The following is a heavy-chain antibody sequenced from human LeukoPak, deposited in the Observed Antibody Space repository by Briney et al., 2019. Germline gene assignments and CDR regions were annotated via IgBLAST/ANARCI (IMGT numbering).Heavy chain of an antibody. Sequence: ASVKVSCKASEGTFSSYAISWVRQAPGQGLEWMGGIIPIFGTANYAQKFQGRVTITADESTSTAYVELSSLRSEDTAVYYCARAPRSGSPVDYWGQGTLVTVSS. CDR2: IIPIFGTA. CDR1: EGTFSSYA. CDR3: ARAPRSGSPVDY. V-gene: IGHV1-69*13. D-gene: IGHD1-26*01. J-gene: IGHJ4*02.